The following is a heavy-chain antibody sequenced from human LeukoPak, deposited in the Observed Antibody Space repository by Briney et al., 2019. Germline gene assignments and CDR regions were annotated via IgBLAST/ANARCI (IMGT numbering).Heavy chain of an antibody. CDR3: ARAYQEYYYGSGSSPYLFDY. CDR2: INPNSGGT. V-gene: IGHV1-2*02. CDR1: GYTFTSYY. J-gene: IGHJ4*02. D-gene: IGHD3-10*01. Sequence: ASVKVSCKASGYTFTSYYMHWVRQAPGQGLEWMGWINPNSGGTNYAQKFQGRVTMTRDTSISTAYMELSRLRSDDTAVYYCARAYQEYYYGSGSSPYLFDYWDQGTLVTVSS.